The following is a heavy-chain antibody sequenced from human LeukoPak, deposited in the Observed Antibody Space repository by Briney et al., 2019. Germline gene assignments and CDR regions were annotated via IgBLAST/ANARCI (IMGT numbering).Heavy chain of an antibody. J-gene: IGHJ6*03. D-gene: IGHD2-2*02. CDR2: INPNSGGT. CDR3: ARVVSRVVPAAIFDYYYYMDV. Sequence: ASVKVSCKASGYTLTGYYMHWVRQAPGQGPEWMGWINPNSGGTNYAQKFQGRVTMTGDTSISTAYMELSSLRSDDTAVYYCARVVSRVVPAAIFDYYYYMDVWGKGTTVTVSS. CDR1: GYTLTGYY. V-gene: IGHV1-2*02.